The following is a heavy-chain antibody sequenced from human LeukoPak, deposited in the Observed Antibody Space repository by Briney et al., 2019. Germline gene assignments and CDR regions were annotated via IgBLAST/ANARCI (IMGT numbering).Heavy chain of an antibody. V-gene: IGHV3-11*01. J-gene: IGHJ6*02. D-gene: IGHD3-22*01. CDR2: IDDSTRII. Sequence: GGSLRLSCATSGFVFSDYYMSWFRQAPGKGLEWISYIDDSTRIIDYAASVKGRFTIARDNAKKTPYLQMNRLAAEDTGVYYCARSWTPRGLIVYYYGLDAWGQGTTVTVS. CDR1: GFVFSDYY. CDR3: ARSWTPRGLIVYYYGLDA.